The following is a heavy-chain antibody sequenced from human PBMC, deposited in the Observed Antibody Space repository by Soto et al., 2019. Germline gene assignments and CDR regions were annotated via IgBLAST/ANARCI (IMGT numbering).Heavy chain of an antibody. V-gene: IGHV1-18*01. J-gene: IGHJ5*02. D-gene: IGHD2-8*01. CDR3: ARDLGYCTNGVCYPAWFDP. CDR1: GYTFTSYG. CDR2: ISAYNGNT. Sequence: ASVKVSCKASGYTFTSYGISWVRQAPGQGLERMGWISAYNGNTNYAQKLQGRVTITRDTSASTAYMELSSLRSEDTAVYYCARDLGYCTNGVCYPAWFDPWGQGTLVTVSS.